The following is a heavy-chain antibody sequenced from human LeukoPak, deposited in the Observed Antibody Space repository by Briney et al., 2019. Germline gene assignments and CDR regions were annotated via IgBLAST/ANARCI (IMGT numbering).Heavy chain of an antibody. V-gene: IGHV4-59*06. D-gene: IGHD4-23*01. CDR2: IYYSGST. CDR3: ARASGYGGNPFDY. J-gene: IGHJ4*02. CDR1: GGSISSYY. Sequence: SETLSLTCTVSGGSISSYYWSWIRQHPGKGLEWIGYIYYSGSTYYNPSLKSRVTISVDTSKNQFSLKLSSVTAADTAVYYCARASGYGGNPFDYWGQGTLVTVSS.